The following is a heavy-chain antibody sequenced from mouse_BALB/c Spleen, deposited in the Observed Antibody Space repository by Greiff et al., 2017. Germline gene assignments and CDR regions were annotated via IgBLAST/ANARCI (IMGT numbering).Heavy chain of an antibody. D-gene: IGHD2-1*01. CDR1: GFTFSSYT. Sequence: EVKVVESGGGLVQPGGSLKLSCAASGFTFSSYTMSWVRQTPEKRLEWVAYISNGGGSTYYPDTVKGRFTISRDNAKNTLYLQMSSLKSEDTAMYYCARCGNRAMDYWGQGTSVTVSS. J-gene: IGHJ4*01. CDR2: ISNGGGST. V-gene: IGHV5-12-2*01. CDR3: ARCGNRAMDY.